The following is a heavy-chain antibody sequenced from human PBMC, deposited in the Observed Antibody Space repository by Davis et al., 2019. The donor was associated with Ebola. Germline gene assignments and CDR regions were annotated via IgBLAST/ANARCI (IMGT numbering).Heavy chain of an antibody. D-gene: IGHD4-11*01. J-gene: IGHJ4*02. CDR1: GFTFSSYG. V-gene: IGHV3-33*01. Sequence: GESLKISCAASGFTFSSYGMHWVRQAPGKGLEWVAVIWYDGSNKYYADSVKGRFTISRDNSKNTLYLQMNSLKTEDTAVYYCTTTTTASDYWGQGTLVTVSS. CDR2: IWYDGSNK. CDR3: TTTTTASDY.